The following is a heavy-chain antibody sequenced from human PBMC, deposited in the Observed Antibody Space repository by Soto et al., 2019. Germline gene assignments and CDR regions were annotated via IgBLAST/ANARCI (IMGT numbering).Heavy chain of an antibody. V-gene: IGHV4-39*01. J-gene: IGHJ5*02. D-gene: IGHD6-6*01. CDR2: IYYSGTT. CDR3: SRYSSSSGWFDP. Sequence: QLQLQESGPGLVKPSETLSLTCTVSGGSISSSGYYWAWIRQPPGKGLDWIGTIYYSGTTYYNPALKSRLNISVVTSNNQCSLKLSSVTAADTAVYYCSRYSSSSGWFDPWGQGTLVTVSS. CDR1: GGSISSSGYY.